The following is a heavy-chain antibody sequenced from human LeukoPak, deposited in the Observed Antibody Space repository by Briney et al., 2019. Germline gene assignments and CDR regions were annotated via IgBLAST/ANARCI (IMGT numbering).Heavy chain of an antibody. J-gene: IGHJ4*02. CDR1: GFTFSSYS. V-gene: IGHV3-23*01. CDR2: ISGSGGST. D-gene: IGHD3-10*01. Sequence: PGGSLRLSCAASGFTFSSYSMNWVRQAPGKGLEWVSAISGSGGSTYYADSVKGRFTISRDNSKNTLYLQMNSLRAEDTAVYYCAKPDRITMVRGVIIYPDYWGQGTLVTVSS. CDR3: AKPDRITMVRGVIIYPDY.